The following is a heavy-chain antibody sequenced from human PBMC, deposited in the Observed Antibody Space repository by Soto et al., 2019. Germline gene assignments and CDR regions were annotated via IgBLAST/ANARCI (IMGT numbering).Heavy chain of an antibody. CDR3: VRTIRCLHDECSPLHLVDV. CDR2: FYYSGTT. D-gene: IGHD2-15*01. CDR1: GSSFSSGYN. Sequence: SETLSLTCGVSGSSFSSGYNWGWIRQPPGKGLEWIGTFYYSGTTHYNPPLKSRLTISLDTSKNQFSLKLTSVTAADAAIYYCVRTIRCLHDECSPLHLVDVWGQGTTVTVSS. J-gene: IGHJ6*02. V-gene: IGHV4-38-2*01.